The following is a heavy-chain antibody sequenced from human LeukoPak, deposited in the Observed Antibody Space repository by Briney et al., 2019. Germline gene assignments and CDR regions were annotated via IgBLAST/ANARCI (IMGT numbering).Heavy chain of an antibody. CDR1: GYTFTSYY. CDR2: INHSGGST. V-gene: IGHV1-46*01. Sequence: ASVKVSCKASGYTFTSYYMHWVRQAPGQGLDWMGIINHSGGSTSYAQKLQGRVTMTRDTSTSTVYMELSSLRSEDTALYYCASRKENSSGWPTLDYWGQGTLVTVSS. D-gene: IGHD6-19*01. J-gene: IGHJ4*02. CDR3: ASRKENSSGWPTLDY.